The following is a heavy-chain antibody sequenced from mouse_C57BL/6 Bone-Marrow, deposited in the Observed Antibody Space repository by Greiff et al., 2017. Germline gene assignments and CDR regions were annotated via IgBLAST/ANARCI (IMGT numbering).Heavy chain of an antibody. CDR2: IDPSDSYT. D-gene: IGHD2-4*01. CDR1: GYTFTSYW. CDR3: ARSYYDYAFAY. Sequence: VQLQQPGAELVKPGASVKLSCKASGYTFTSYWMQWVKQRPGQGLEWIGEIDPSDSYTNYNQKFKGKATLTVDSTCSTSFMLLSLQASEDAAVYCGARSYYDYAFAYWGQGTLVTVSA. V-gene: IGHV1-50*01. J-gene: IGHJ3*01.